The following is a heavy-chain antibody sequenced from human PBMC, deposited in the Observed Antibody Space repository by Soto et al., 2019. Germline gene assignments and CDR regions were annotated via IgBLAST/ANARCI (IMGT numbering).Heavy chain of an antibody. CDR3: ATELAKGGVCAAFDC. J-gene: IGHJ4*02. CDR1: GYTFTVYY. Sequence: QVQLVQSGDEVKKPGAAVNVSCKASGYTFTVYYMHWVRQSPGQGLEWMGRINPKSGGTMYPQKFQGRVTMTWDTSVSTPYMPLTRLRSYATAVYCFATELAKGGVCAAFDCWGQVTLGTVSS. D-gene: IGHD2-8*01. V-gene: IGHV1-2*06. CDR2: INPKSGGT.